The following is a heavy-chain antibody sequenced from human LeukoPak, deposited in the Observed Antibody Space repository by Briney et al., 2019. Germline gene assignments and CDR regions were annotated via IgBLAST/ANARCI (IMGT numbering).Heavy chain of an antibody. Sequence: GGSLRLSCAASGFTFSSYSMNWVRQAPGKGLEWVSSISSSSSYIYYADSVKGRFTISRDNAKNSLYLQMNSLRAEDTAVYYCARGVPLAFYCSSTSCYYFDYWGQGTLVTVSS. CDR2: ISSSSSYI. CDR1: GFTFSSYS. V-gene: IGHV3-21*01. D-gene: IGHD2-2*01. CDR3: ARGVPLAFYCSSTSCYYFDY. J-gene: IGHJ4*02.